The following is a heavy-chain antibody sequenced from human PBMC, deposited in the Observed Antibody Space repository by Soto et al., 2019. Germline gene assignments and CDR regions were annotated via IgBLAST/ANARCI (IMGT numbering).Heavy chain of an antibody. CDR2: INPNSGGT. V-gene: IGHV1-2*04. CDR1: GYTFTGYY. D-gene: IGHD3-3*01. Sequence: ASVKVSCKASGYTFTGYYMHWVRQAPGQGLEWMGWINPNSGGTNYAQKFQGWVTMTRDTSISTAYMELSRLRSDDTAVYYCARSPYYDFWSGPYYYMDVWGKGTTVTV. J-gene: IGHJ6*03. CDR3: ARSPYYDFWSGPYYYMDV.